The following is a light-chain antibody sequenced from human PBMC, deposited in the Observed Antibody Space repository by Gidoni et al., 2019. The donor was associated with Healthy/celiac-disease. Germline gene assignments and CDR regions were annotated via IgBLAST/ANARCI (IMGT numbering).Light chain of an antibody. CDR3: CSYAGSSTLV. V-gene: IGLV2-23*01. CDR1: SSDVGSYNL. CDR2: EGS. Sequence: QSALTQPASVSVSPGQSITISCTGTSSDVGSYNLVSWYQQHPGKAPKLMSYEGSKRPSGVSNRFSGSKSGNTASLTISGLQAEDEADYYCCSYAGSSTLVFGGGTKLTVL. J-gene: IGLJ2*01.